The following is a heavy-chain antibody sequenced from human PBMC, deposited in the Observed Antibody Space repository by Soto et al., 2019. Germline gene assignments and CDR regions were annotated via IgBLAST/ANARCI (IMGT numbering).Heavy chain of an antibody. CDR2: ISAYNGNT. Sequence: ASVKVSCKASGYTFTSYGISWVRQAPGRGLEWMGWISAYNGNTNYAQKLQGRVTMTTDTSTSTAYMELRSLRSDDTAVYYCARAGIAVAGTDSDAFDSWGQGTMVTVSS. D-gene: IGHD6-19*01. V-gene: IGHV1-18*01. CDR3: ARAGIAVAGTDSDAFDS. CDR1: GYTFTSYG. J-gene: IGHJ3*02.